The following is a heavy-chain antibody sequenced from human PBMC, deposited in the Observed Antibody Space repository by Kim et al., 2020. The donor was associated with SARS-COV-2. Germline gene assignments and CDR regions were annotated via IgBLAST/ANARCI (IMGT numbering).Heavy chain of an antibody. Sequence: ASVKVSCKASGYTFTSYGISWVRQAPGQGLEWMGWISAYNGNTNYAQKLQGRVTMTTDTSTSTAYMELRSLRSDDTAVYYCARQYYYDSSGYLREVWGQGTTVTVSS. D-gene: IGHD3-22*01. CDR3: ARQYYYDSSGYLREV. CDR1: GYTFTSYG. J-gene: IGHJ6*02. CDR2: ISAYNGNT. V-gene: IGHV1-18*04.